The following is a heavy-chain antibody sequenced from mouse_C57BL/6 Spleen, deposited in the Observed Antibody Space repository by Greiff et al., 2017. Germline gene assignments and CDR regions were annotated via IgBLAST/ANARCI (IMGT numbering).Heavy chain of an antibody. J-gene: IGHJ1*03. D-gene: IGHD1-1*01. V-gene: IGHV14-1*01. CDR1: GFNINDYY. CDR3: TTWYYGSPLYFGV. Sequence: VQLQQSGAELVRPGASVKLSCTASGFNINDYYMPWVKQRPEQGLEWIGRSDPEGGDTEYDPKFQGKATMTADTSSNTAYLQLSSLTSEDAAFYYCTTWYYGSPLYFGVWGTGTTVTVSS. CDR2: SDPEGGDT.